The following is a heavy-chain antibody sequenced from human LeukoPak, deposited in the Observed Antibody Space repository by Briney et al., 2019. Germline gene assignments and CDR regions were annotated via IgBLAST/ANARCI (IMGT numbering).Heavy chain of an antibody. Sequence: GGSLRLSCAASGFTVSSNYMSWVRQAPGKGLEWVSAISGSGGSTYYADSVKGRFTISRDNSKNTLYLQMNSLRAEDTAVYYCANFITMIVVETDRDIWGQGTMVTVSS. J-gene: IGHJ3*02. D-gene: IGHD3-22*01. CDR3: ANFITMIVVETDRDI. CDR2: ISGSGGST. V-gene: IGHV3-23*01. CDR1: GFTVSSNY.